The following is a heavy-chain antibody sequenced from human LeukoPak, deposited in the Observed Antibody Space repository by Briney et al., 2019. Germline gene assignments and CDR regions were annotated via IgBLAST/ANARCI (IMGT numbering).Heavy chain of an antibody. CDR3: ARAAGHYYDSSASPYAFDI. Sequence: ASVKVSCKASGGTFSSYAISWVRQAPGQGLEWMGGIIPIFGTANYAQKFQGRVTITADKSTSTAYMELSSLRPEDTAVYYCARAAGHYYDSSASPYAFDIWGQGTMVTVSS. D-gene: IGHD3-22*01. V-gene: IGHV1-69*06. CDR2: IIPIFGTA. CDR1: GGTFSSYA. J-gene: IGHJ3*02.